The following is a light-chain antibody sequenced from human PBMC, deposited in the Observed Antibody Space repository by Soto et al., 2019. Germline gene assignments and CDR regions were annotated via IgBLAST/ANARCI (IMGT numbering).Light chain of an antibody. CDR1: QSISSW. CDR2: DAS. CDR3: QQYNSDWLT. J-gene: IGKJ4*01. Sequence: DIQMTQSPSTLSASVGDRVTITCRASQSISSWLAWYQQKPGKAPKLLIYDASSLESGVPSRFSGSGSGTEFTLTISSLQPDDFATYYCQQYNSDWLTFGGGTKVEIK. V-gene: IGKV1-5*01.